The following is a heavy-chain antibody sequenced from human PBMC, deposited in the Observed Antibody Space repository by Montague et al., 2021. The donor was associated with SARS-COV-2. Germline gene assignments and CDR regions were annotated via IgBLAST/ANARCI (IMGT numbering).Heavy chain of an antibody. CDR1: GSTFSSYE. CDR3: ARSYDILTGYQSQALDY. CDR2: ISSSGSTI. V-gene: IGHV3-48*03. J-gene: IGHJ4*02. Sequence: SLRLSCAASGSTFSSYEMNWVRQAPGKGLEWVSYISSSGSTIYYADSVKGRFTISRGNAKNSLYLQMNNLRAEDTAVYYCARSYDILTGYQSQALDYWGQGTLVTVSS. D-gene: IGHD3-9*01.